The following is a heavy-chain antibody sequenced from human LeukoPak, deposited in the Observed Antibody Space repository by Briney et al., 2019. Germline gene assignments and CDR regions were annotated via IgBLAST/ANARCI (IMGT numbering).Heavy chain of an antibody. CDR3: AREDPQTTVPEGMDV. Sequence: SETLFLTCTVSGGSISSYYWSWIRQPPGKGLEWIGYIYYSGSTNYNPSLKSRVTMSVDTSKNQFSLKLSSVTAADTAVYYCAREDPQTTVPEGMDVWGQGTTVIVSS. CDR1: GGSISSYY. CDR2: IYYSGST. J-gene: IGHJ6*02. D-gene: IGHD4-17*01. V-gene: IGHV4-59*01.